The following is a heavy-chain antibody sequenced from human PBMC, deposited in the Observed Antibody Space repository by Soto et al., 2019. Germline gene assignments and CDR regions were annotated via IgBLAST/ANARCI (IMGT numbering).Heavy chain of an antibody. CDR1: GGSISSGGYY. J-gene: IGHJ6*03. D-gene: IGHD4-17*01. CDR3: ARVEHGDYYYYYMDV. CDR2: IYYSGST. V-gene: IGHV4-31*03. Sequence: SETLSLTCTVSGGSISSGGYYWSWIRQHPGKGLEWIGYIYYSGSTYYNPSLKSRVTISVDTSKNQFSLKLSSVTAADTAVYYCARVEHGDYYYYYMDVWGKGTTVTVSS.